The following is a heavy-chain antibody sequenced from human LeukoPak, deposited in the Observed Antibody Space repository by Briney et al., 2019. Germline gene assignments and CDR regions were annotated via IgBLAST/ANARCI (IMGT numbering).Heavy chain of an antibody. CDR2: INPSDGTT. CDR3: ASSPSWYRNNY. Sequence: ASVKVSCKASGYTFTTYYIHWVRQAPGQGLEWMGLINPSDGTTRYTQNLQGRVTMTRDTSTSTVYMELSSLRSEDTAVYYCASSPSWYRNNYWGQGTLVTVSS. V-gene: IGHV1-46*01. D-gene: IGHD1-26*01. CDR1: GYTFTTYY. J-gene: IGHJ4*02.